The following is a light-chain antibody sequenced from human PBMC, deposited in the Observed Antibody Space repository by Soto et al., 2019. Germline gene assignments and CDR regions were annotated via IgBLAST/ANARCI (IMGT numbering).Light chain of an antibody. CDR3: QQYHTYSYS. CDR1: QSIQSW. V-gene: IGKV1-5*01. CDR2: DAS. J-gene: IGKJ2*01. Sequence: DILMTQSPSALSASVGDSVTITCRASQSIQSWVAWYQQKPGRAPKLLIYDASTLAGGVSSRFGGRGAGTEFTLTISSLQPDDFATYYCQQYHTYSYSFGQGTKLEIK.